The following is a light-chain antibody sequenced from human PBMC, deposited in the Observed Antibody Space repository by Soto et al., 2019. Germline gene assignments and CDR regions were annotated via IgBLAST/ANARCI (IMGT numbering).Light chain of an antibody. V-gene: IGKV2-28*01. CDR1: QSLLHSNGYNY. CDR3: MQALQTPPP. Sequence: DIVMTQSPLSLPVTPGEPASISCRSSQSLLHSNGYNYLDWYLQKPGQSPQLLIYLGSNRASGVPDRFSGSGSGTDFTLRISRMEDADVGVYYCMQALQTPPPFGQGTKVEVK. CDR2: LGS. J-gene: IGKJ1*01.